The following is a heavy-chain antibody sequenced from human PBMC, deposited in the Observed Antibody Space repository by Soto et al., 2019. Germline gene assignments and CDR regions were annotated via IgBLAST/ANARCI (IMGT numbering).Heavy chain of an antibody. V-gene: IGHV3-33*01. J-gene: IGHJ6*02. D-gene: IGHD1-26*01. Sequence: QVQLVESGGGVVQPGRSLRLSCAASGFTFSSYGMHWVRQAPGKGLEWVAVIWYDGSNKYYADSVKGRFTISRDNSKNTLYLQMNSLRAEDTAVYYCASFSGPYSYGMDVWGQGTTVTVSS. CDR2: IWYDGSNK. CDR1: GFTFSSYG. CDR3: ASFSGPYSYGMDV.